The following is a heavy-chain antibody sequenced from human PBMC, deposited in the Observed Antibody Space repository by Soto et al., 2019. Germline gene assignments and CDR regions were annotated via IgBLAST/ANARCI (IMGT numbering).Heavy chain of an antibody. D-gene: IGHD3-16*01. CDR3: TRIPLSLNAFDV. V-gene: IGHV2-70*11. CDR2: IDWDDEK. J-gene: IGHJ3*01. CDR1: GFSLNTNKMC. Sequence: SGPTLVNPTQTLTLTCTFSGFSLNTNKMCVTWIRQPPGKALEWLARIDWDDEKHYSRSLKTRLTISKDTSKNQVVLTVTNMDPVDTATYYCTRIPLSLNAFDVWGQGTMVTVSS.